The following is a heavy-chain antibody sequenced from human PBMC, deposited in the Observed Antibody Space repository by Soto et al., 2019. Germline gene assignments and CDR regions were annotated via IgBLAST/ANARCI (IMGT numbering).Heavy chain of an antibody. CDR1: GFTLTSYG. CDR2: ILHDGSAE. J-gene: IGHJ6*02. Sequence: XGSLRLSCSASGFTLTSYGMHWVRQAPGKGLEWMALILHDGSAEYYADSVKGRFTISRDNSKNTLYLQMNSLRAEDTAVYYCARSRDGYSFYFYYGMDGWGQGTTATVSS. CDR3: ARSRDGYSFYFYYGMDG. D-gene: IGHD4-4*01. V-gene: IGHV3-30*03.